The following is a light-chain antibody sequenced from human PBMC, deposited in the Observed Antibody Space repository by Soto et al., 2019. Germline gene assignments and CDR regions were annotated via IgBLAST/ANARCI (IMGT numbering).Light chain of an antibody. CDR3: QQYHSYPLT. J-gene: IGKJ5*01. CDR1: QSISAW. Sequence: DIQMTQSPSTLSASVGERVTITCRASQSISAWLAWYQQKPRKAPKLLIYKASNVESGVPSRFSGSGSGTEFTLSFSSLQPDDFATYYCQQYHSYPLTFGQGTRLEIK. CDR2: KAS. V-gene: IGKV1-5*03.